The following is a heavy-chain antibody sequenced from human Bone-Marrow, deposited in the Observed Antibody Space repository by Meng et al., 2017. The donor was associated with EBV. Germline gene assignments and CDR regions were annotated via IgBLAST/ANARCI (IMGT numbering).Heavy chain of an antibody. D-gene: IGHD6-19*01. V-gene: IGHV3-11*01. Sequence: VARGGCGGGVVRAGGSLELSCGASGFTFSDYYMSWIRQAPGKGLEWVSYISSSGSSIYYVDSVKGRFTISRDNAKNSLYLQMDSLRAEDTALYYCARGQGPVEGCFDYWGQGTLVTVSS. J-gene: IGHJ4*02. CDR3: ARGQGPVEGCFDY. CDR2: ISSSGSSI. CDR1: GFTFSDYY.